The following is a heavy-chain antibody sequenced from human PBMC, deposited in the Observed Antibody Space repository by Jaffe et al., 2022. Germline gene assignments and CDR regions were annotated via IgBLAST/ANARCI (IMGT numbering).Heavy chain of an antibody. CDR2: IYYSGST. J-gene: IGHJ4*02. D-gene: IGHD6-13*01. Sequence: QLQLQESGPGLVKPSETLSLTCTVSGGSISSSSYYWGWIRQPPGKGLEWIGSIYYSGSTYYNPSLKSRVTISVDTSKNQFSLKLSSVTAADTAVYYCARVGIAAAGSRPRDYWGQGTLVTVSS. V-gene: IGHV4-39*01. CDR3: ARVGIAAAGSRPRDY. CDR1: GGSISSSSYY.